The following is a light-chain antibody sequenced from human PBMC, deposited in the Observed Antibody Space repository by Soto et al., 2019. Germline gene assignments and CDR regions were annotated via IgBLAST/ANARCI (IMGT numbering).Light chain of an antibody. CDR2: AAS. Sequence: DFQMTQSPSTLSASVGDRVTFTCRASQSINKDLNWYQQQPGKAPKLLIYAASTLQSGVPSRFSGSGSGTEFSLTITSLQPEDFATYYCQYLNGAPTITFGQGTRLEIK. V-gene: IGKV1-9*01. J-gene: IGKJ5*01. CDR3: QYLNGAPTIT. CDR1: QSINKD.